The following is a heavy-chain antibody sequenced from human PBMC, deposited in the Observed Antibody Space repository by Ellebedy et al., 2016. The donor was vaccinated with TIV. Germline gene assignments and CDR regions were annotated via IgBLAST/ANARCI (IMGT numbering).Heavy chain of an antibody. Sequence: SETLSLTCTVSGGSISSSNYYWGWIRQPPGKGLEWIGTIFYSGTTYYNPSLKSRVTISVDTSKNQFSLKLTSVTAADTAVYYCARGLQWLFDAFHIWGQGTMVTVSS. CDR1: GGSISSSNYY. J-gene: IGHJ3*02. V-gene: IGHV4-39*07. CDR2: IFYSGTT. D-gene: IGHD6-19*01. CDR3: ARGLQWLFDAFHI.